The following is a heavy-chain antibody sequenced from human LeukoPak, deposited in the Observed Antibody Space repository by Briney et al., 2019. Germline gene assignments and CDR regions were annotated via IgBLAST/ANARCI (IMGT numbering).Heavy chain of an antibody. D-gene: IGHD6-6*01. CDR2: MNPNSGNT. J-gene: IGHJ4*02. CDR1: GYTFTSYD. Sequence: ASVKVSCKASGYTFTSYDINWVRQATGQGLEWMGWMNPNSGNTGYAQKFQGRVTMTRNTSISTAYMELSSLRSEDTAVYYCGRRGNIAARRGGDYWGQGTLVTVSS. CDR3: GRRGNIAARRGGDY. V-gene: IGHV1-8*01.